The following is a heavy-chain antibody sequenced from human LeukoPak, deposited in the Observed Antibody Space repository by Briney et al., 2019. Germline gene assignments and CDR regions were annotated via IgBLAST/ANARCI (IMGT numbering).Heavy chain of an antibody. CDR3: ARWDSDYYYGMDV. Sequence: SETLSLTCAVYGGSFSGYYWSWIRQPPGKGLEWIGEINHSGSTNYNPSLKSRVTISVDTPKNQFSLKLSSVTAADTAVYYCARWDSDYYYGMDVWGQGTTVTVSS. CDR2: INHSGST. V-gene: IGHV4-34*01. J-gene: IGHJ6*02. CDR1: GGSFSGYY. D-gene: IGHD1-26*01.